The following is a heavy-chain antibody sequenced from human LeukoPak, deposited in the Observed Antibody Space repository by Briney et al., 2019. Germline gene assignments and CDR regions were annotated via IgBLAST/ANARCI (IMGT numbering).Heavy chain of an antibody. V-gene: IGHV1-2*04. D-gene: IGHD6-19*01. J-gene: IGHJ4*02. Sequence: GASVKVSCKASGYTFTGYYMHWVRQAPGQGLEWMGWINPNSGGTNYAQKFQGWVTMTRDTSISTAYMELSRLRSDDTAVYYCAREQARQGVSGWFAARAFDYWGQGTLVTVSS. CDR3: AREQARQGVSGWFAARAFDY. CDR1: GYTFTGYY. CDR2: INPNSGGT.